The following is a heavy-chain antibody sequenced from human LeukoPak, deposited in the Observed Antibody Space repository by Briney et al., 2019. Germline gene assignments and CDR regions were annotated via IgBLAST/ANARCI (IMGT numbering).Heavy chain of an antibody. Sequence: GGSLRLSCAASGFNFDDNAMHWVRQAPGKGPEWVSSIGWDSGSIAYADSVRGRFTISRDNAKNSLYLQMNSLRIEDTAFYYCAKAVSDCLPYSSKGYFDHWGQGALVTVSS. V-gene: IGHV3-9*01. CDR3: AKAVSDCLPYSSKGYFDH. CDR1: GFNFDDNA. J-gene: IGHJ4*02. CDR2: IGWDSGSI. D-gene: IGHD3/OR15-3a*01.